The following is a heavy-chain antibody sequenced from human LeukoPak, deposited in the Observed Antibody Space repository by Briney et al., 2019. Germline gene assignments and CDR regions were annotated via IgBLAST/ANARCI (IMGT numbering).Heavy chain of an antibody. J-gene: IGHJ3*02. Sequence: GASVKVSCQASGYMFTSYGMNWVRQAPGQGLEWMGWINTNTGNPTYAQGFTGRFVFSLDTSVSTAYLQISSLKAEDTAVYYCARIPHAFDSWGQGTLVTVSS. CDR1: GYMFTSYG. V-gene: IGHV7-4-1*02. CDR3: ARIPHAFDS. CDR2: INTNTGNP. D-gene: IGHD2-21*01.